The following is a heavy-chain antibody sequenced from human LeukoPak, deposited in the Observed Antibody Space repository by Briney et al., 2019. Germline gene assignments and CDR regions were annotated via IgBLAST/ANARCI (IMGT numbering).Heavy chain of an antibody. J-gene: IGHJ4*02. V-gene: IGHV4-59*02. Sequence: SETLSLACTVSGDSVTRYYWSWIRQPPGKGLEWIGYSSYSGSTNYNPSLKSRVTISVDTSKNQFSLKLTSVTAADTALYYCARHRDSVYETFAYWGQGTLVTVSS. CDR3: ARHRDSVYETFAY. CDR1: GDSVTRYY. CDR2: SSYSGST. D-gene: IGHD5/OR15-5a*01.